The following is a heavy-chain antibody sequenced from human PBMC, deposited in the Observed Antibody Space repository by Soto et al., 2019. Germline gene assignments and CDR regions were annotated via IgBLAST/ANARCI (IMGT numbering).Heavy chain of an antibody. CDR3: ARGGTGTTNNWFDP. Sequence: SETLSLTCTVSGGSISSYYWSWIRQPPGKGLEWIGYIYYSGSTNYNPSLKSRVTISVDTSKNQFSLKLSSVTAADTAVYYCARGGTGTTNNWFDPWGQGTLVTVSS. D-gene: IGHD1-7*01. J-gene: IGHJ5*02. CDR2: IYYSGST. V-gene: IGHV4-59*01. CDR1: GGSISSYY.